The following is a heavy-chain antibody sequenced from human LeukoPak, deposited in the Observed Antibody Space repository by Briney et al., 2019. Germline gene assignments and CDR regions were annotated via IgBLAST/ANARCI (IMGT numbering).Heavy chain of an antibody. J-gene: IGHJ4*02. V-gene: IGHV1-2*02. CDR2: INPNSGGT. Sequence: ASVKVSCKASGYTFTDYYMHWVRQAPGQGLEWMGWINPNSGGTNYAQKFQGRVTITRDTSISTAYMELSRLRSDDTAVYYCARIYDFWSGYEDWGQGTLVTVSS. CDR1: GYTFTDYY. CDR3: ARIYDFWSGYED. D-gene: IGHD3-3*01.